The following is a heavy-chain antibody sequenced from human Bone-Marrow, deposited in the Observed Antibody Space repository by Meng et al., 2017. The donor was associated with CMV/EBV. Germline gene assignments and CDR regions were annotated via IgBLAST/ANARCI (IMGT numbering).Heavy chain of an antibody. J-gene: IGHJ6*02. D-gene: IGHD6-6*01. Sequence: ASVKVSCKASGYTFTGYYMHWVRQAPGQGLEWMGWINPNSGGTNYAQKFQGRVTMTRDTSISTAYMELSRLRSDDTAVYYCARDPGGSSAMLYYYYGMDVWGQGTTVTVSS. V-gene: IGHV1-2*02. CDR1: GYTFTGYY. CDR2: INPNSGGT. CDR3: ARDPGGSSAMLYYYYGMDV.